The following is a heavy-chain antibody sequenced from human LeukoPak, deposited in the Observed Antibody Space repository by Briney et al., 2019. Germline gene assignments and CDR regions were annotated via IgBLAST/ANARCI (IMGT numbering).Heavy chain of an antibody. CDR2: INHSGST. J-gene: IGHJ4*02. CDR3: ARAPPRRCPGNDCYPIFDF. Sequence: SETLSLTCAVYGGSFSGYYWSWIRQPPGKGLEWIGEINHSGSTNYNPPFKSRVTISLDKPKNQFSLILNSVTTADTAVYYCARAPPRRCPGNDCYPIFDFWGQGSLVTVSS. D-gene: IGHD2-21*02. CDR1: GGSFSGYY. V-gene: IGHV4-34*01.